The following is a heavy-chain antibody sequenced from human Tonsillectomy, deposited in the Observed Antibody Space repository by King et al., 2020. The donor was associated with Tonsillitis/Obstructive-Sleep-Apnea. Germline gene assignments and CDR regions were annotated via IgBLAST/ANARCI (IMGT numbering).Heavy chain of an antibody. D-gene: IGHD2-15*01. Sequence: VQLVESGGGVVQPGRSLRLSCAASGFSFSTYAIHWVRQAPGKGLEWVAVISYDGSNKYYADSVKGRFTISRDNSKNTLDLQMNSLRPEDTAVYYCAREGLYGCGGWPDAFDVWGQGTMVNVSS. V-gene: IGHV3-30*04. CDR1: GFSFSTYA. J-gene: IGHJ3*01. CDR2: ISYDGSNK. CDR3: AREGLYGCGGWPDAFDV.